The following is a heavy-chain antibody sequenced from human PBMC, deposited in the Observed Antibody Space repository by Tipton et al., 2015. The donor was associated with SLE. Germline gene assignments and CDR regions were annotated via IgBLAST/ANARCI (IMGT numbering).Heavy chain of an antibody. CDR2: VYDSGST. D-gene: IGHD2-15*01. V-gene: IGHV4-59*08. Sequence: TLSLTCTVSGGSMIAYYWSWIRQSPGKGLEWIGCVYDSGSTNDNPSLKSRVTVSIDTSKNQFSLTLSSVTAADTALYYCARIREIRWYAMDVWGQGTTVIVSS. CDR3: ARIREIRWYAMDV. J-gene: IGHJ6*02. CDR1: GGSMIAYY.